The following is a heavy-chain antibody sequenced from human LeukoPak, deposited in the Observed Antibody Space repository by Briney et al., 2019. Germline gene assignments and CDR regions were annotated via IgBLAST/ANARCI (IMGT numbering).Heavy chain of an antibody. D-gene: IGHD3-3*01. Sequence: SETLSLTCTVSGGSISSGSYYWSWIRQPAGKGLEWIGRIYTSGSTNYNPSLKSRVTISVDTSKNQFSLKLSSVTAADTAVYYCARCTIFGVVTYAFDIWGQGTMVTVSS. CDR1: GGSISSGSYY. J-gene: IGHJ3*02. V-gene: IGHV4-61*02. CDR3: ARCTIFGVVTYAFDI. CDR2: IYTSGST.